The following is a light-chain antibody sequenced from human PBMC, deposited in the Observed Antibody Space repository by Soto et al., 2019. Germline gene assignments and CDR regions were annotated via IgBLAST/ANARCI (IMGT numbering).Light chain of an antibody. V-gene: IGKV3-11*01. Sequence: ESVLTQSPATLSLSPGERATLSCRASPSVSNSLAWYQHKPGQAPRLLIYDASNRATGVPTRFSGSGSGTDFTLTISSLEPEDFAVYYCQQRNVLPLTFGGGTKVEIK. CDR2: DAS. J-gene: IGKJ4*01. CDR1: PSVSNS. CDR3: QQRNVLPLT.